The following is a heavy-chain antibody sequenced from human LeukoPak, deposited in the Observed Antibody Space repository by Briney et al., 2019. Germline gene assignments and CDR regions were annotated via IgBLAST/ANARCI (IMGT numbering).Heavy chain of an antibody. J-gene: IGHJ4*02. CDR3: AKDYYGSGTYYQPAPKYFDY. V-gene: IGHV3-23*01. CDR1: GFTFSNYA. Sequence: GGSLRLSCAVSGFTFSNYAMTWVRQAPGKGLEWVSGISGSGVSTDYADSVKGRFTVSRDNSKNTLYLQMNSLRAEDTAVYYCAKDYYGSGTYYQPAPKYFDYWGQGTLVTVSS. D-gene: IGHD3-10*01. CDR2: ISGSGVST.